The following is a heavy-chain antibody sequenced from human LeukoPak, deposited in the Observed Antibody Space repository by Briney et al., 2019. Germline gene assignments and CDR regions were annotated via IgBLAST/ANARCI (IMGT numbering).Heavy chain of an antibody. D-gene: IGHD1-20*01. CDR3: ARFVANWNPGGMDV. V-gene: IGHV3-30-3*01. Sequence: GGSLRLSCAASGFTFSSYAMHWVRQAPGKGLEWVAVISYDGSNKYYADSVKGRFTISRDNSKNTLYLQMNSLRAEDTAVYYCARFVANWNPGGMDVWGQGTTVIVSS. CDR1: GFTFSSYA. J-gene: IGHJ6*02. CDR2: ISYDGSNK.